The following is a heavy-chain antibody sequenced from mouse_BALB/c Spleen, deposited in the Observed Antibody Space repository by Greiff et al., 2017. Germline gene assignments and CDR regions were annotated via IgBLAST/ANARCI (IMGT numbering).Heavy chain of an antibody. D-gene: IGHD1-1*01. J-gene: IGHJ1*01. CDR2: ISSGGGST. CDR3: ARRSSYWYFDV. Sequence: DVKLVESGGGLVKPGGSLKLSCAASGFAFSSYDMSWVRQTPEKRLEWVAYISSGGGSTYYPDTVKGRFTISRDNAKNTLYLQMSSLKSEDTAMYYCARRSSYWYFDVWGAGTTVTVSS. V-gene: IGHV5-12-1*01. CDR1: GFAFSSYD.